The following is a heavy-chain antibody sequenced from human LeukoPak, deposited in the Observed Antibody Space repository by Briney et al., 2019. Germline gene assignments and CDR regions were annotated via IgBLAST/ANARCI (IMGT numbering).Heavy chain of an antibody. Sequence: GGSLRLSCAASGFTFSDHYMSWIRQAPGKGLEWISNIGGSGSPIYYADSVKGRFTISRDNAKNSLFLQVDSLRAEDTAVYYCARDRRPSVYGGLDNWGQGTLVTVSS. D-gene: IGHD4/OR15-4a*01. CDR1: GFTFSDHY. CDR3: ARDRRPSVYGGLDN. J-gene: IGHJ4*02. V-gene: IGHV3-11*04. CDR2: IGGSGSPI.